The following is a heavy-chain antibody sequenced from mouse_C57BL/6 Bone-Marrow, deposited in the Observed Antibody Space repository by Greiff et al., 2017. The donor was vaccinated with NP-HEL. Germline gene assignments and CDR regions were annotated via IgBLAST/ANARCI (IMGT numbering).Heavy chain of an antibody. CDR3: TSITTVVAPLDY. J-gene: IGHJ2*01. CDR1: GFTFSSYA. V-gene: IGHV5-9-1*02. D-gene: IGHD1-1*01. Sequence: EVQLVESGEGLVKPGGSLKLSCAASGFTFSSYAMSWVRQTPEKRLEWVAYISSGGDYIYYADTVKGRFTISRDNARNTLYLQMSDLKSKDTAMYYCTSITTVVAPLDYWGQGTTLTVSS. CDR2: ISSGGDYI.